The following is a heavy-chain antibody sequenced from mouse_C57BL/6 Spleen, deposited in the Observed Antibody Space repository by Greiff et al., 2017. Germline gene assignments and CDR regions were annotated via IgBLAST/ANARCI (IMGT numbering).Heavy chain of an antibody. CDR2: ISSGGDYI. CDR1: GFTFSSYA. CDR3: TRERVLWRDAMDY. V-gene: IGHV5-9-1*02. J-gene: IGHJ4*01. Sequence: EVQGVESGEGLVKPGGSLKLSCAASGFTFSSYAMSWVRQTPEKRLEWVAYISSGGDYIYYADTVKGRFTISRDNARNTLYLQMSSLKSEDTAMYYCTRERVLWRDAMDYWGQGTSVTVSS. D-gene: IGHD1-1*02.